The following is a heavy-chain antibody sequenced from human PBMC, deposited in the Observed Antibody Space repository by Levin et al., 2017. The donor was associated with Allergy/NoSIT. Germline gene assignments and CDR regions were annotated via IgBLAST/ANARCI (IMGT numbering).Heavy chain of an antibody. Sequence: GGSLRLSCAASGSTFSSYAMNWVRQAPGKGLEWVSTISNSGSSTYYGDSVKGRFTISRDNSKNTLYLQMNRLRVEDTAVYYCAKDSSFSWFDYWGQGTLVTVSS. CDR3: AKDSSFSWFDY. CDR1: GSTFSSYA. V-gene: IGHV3-23*01. D-gene: IGHD6-13*01. J-gene: IGHJ4*02. CDR2: ISNSGSST.